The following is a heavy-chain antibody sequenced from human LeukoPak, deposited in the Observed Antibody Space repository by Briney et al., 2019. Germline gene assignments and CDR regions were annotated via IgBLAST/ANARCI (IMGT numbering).Heavy chain of an antibody. V-gene: IGHV2-5*02. CDR2: IYWDDDK. CDR3: AHSSSWYSGSAFDI. J-gene: IGHJ3*02. D-gene: IGHD6-13*01. CDR1: GFSLSTSGVG. Sequence: SGPTLVKPTQTLTLTCTFSGFSLSTSGVGVGWIRQPPGKALEWLALIYWDDDKRHSPSLKSRLTITKDTSKNQVVLTMTNMDPVDTATYYCAHSSSWYSGSAFDIWGQGTMVTVSS.